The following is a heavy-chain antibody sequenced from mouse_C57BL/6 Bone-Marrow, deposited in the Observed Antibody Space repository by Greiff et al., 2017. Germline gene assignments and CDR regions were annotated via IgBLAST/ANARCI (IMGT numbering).Heavy chain of an antibody. D-gene: IGHD2-4*01. CDR3: ARERPNYYDYDVWFAY. CDR2: ISDGGSYT. J-gene: IGHJ3*01. CDR1: GFTFSSYA. Sequence: EVQLVESGGGLVKPGGSLKLSCAASGFTFSSYAMSWVRQTPEKRLEWVATISDGGSYTYYPDNVKGRFTISRDNAKNNLYLQMSHLKSEDTAMYYCARERPNYYDYDVWFAYWGKGTLVTVSA. V-gene: IGHV5-4*01.